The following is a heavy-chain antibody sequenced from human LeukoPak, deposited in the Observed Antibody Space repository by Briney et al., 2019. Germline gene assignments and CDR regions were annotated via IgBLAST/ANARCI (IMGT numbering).Heavy chain of an antibody. CDR1: GFTFDDYA. CDR2: IKQDGTVQ. J-gene: IGHJ6*02. V-gene: IGHV3-7*01. D-gene: IGHD2-21*02. Sequence: GRSLRLSCAASGFTFDDYAMHWVRQAPGKGLQWLANIKQDGTVQHYVDSVKGRFTISRDNAKNSLFLQMNSLRAEDTALYYCARDYTATGAMDVWGQGTTVTVS. CDR3: ARDYTATGAMDV.